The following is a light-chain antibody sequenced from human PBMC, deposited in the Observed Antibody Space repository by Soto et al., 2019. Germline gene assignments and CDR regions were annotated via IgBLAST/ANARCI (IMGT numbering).Light chain of an antibody. Sequence: QSVLTQPPSASESPGQSVTISCTGTSSDVGGYHYVSWYQHHPGRAPKLLIYEVDKRPPGVPGRFSGSKSGNTASLTVSGLQADGEDDYYCSSYAGSSNVFGTGTKVTVL. V-gene: IGLV2-8*01. CDR2: EVD. CDR1: SSDVGGYHY. J-gene: IGLJ1*01. CDR3: SSYAGSSNV.